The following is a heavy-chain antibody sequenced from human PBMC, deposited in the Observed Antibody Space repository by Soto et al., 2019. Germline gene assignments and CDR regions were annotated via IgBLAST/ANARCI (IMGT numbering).Heavy chain of an antibody. CDR3: VKSGDNYNLLDY. J-gene: IGHJ4*02. CDR1: GFTLSDHY. V-gene: IGHV3-11*06. Sequence: GGSLRLSCAASGFTLSDHYMSCIRQAPGKGLEWIGYSSNSGSLTRYADSVKGRFSIYRDNAKSSLYLQISSLRGDDTATYYCVKSGDNYNLLDYWGQGT. CDR2: SSNSGSLT. D-gene: IGHD1-1*01.